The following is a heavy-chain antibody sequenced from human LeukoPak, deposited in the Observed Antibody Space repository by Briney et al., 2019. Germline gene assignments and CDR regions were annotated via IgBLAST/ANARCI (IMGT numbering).Heavy chain of an antibody. J-gene: IGHJ4*02. CDR1: GFTFSSYW. D-gene: IGHD3-3*01. CDR3: ASMGWSYYFDY. Sequence: GGSLRLSCAASGFTFSSYWMHWVRQAPGKGLVWVSRINSDGSSTSYPDSVKGRFTISRDNAKNTLYLQMNSVRAEDTAVYYCASMGWSYYFDYWGQGTLVTVSS. CDR2: INSDGSST. V-gene: IGHV3-74*01.